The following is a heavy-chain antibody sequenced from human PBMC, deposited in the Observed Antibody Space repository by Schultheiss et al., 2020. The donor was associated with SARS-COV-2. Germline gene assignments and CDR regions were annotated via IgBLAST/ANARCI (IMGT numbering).Heavy chain of an antibody. Sequence: GESLKISCAASGFTFSNAWMSWVRQAPGKGLEWVGRIKSKTDGGTRDYAAPVKGRFTISRDDSKNTLYLQMNSLKTEDTAVYYCTTELDYYAHGRVSGVPGHYWGQGTLVTVSS. D-gene: IGHD3-10*01. CDR1: GFTFSNAW. V-gene: IGHV3-15*01. J-gene: IGHJ4*02. CDR2: IKSKTDGGTR. CDR3: TTELDYYAHGRVSGVPGHY.